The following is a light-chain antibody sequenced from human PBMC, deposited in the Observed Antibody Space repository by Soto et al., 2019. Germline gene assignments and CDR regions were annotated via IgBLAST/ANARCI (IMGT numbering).Light chain of an antibody. J-gene: IGLJ3*02. Sequence: QSVLTQPASVSGSPGQSITISCTGSSSDVGGYTFVSWYQHHPGKAPKVMIYEATKRPSGVSHRFSGSKSGNTASLTISGLKRGCGGEYYRCSYAVSMPWVFGGGTILTVL. V-gene: IGLV2-23*01. CDR3: CSYAVSMPWV. CDR1: SSDVGGYTF. CDR2: EAT.